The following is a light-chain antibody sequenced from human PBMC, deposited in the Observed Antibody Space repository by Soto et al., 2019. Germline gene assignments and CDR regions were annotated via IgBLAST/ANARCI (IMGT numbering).Light chain of an antibody. CDR1: QNIIFY. CDR2: KAS. J-gene: IGKJ1*01. CDR3: QQHNSYPWT. V-gene: IGKV1-5*03. Sequence: DIQMTQSPSSLSASVGYRFTISCRASQNIIFYLNWYQQKIGKAPKLLIYKASTLKSGVPSRFSGSGSGTEFTLTINNLQPDDFGTYYCQQHNSYPWTFGQGTKVDIK.